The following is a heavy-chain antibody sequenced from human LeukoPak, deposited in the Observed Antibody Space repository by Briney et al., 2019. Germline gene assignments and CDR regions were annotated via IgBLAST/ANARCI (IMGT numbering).Heavy chain of an antibody. J-gene: IGHJ4*02. Sequence: ASVKVSCKASGYTFTSYGISWVRQAPGQGLEWMGIINPSSGSTSYAQKFQGRVTMTRDTSTSTVHMELSSLRSEDTAVYYCASAAIAVAGRFDYWGQGTLVTVSS. CDR3: ASAAIAVAGRFDY. CDR2: INPSSGST. V-gene: IGHV1-46*01. CDR1: GYTFTSYG. D-gene: IGHD6-19*01.